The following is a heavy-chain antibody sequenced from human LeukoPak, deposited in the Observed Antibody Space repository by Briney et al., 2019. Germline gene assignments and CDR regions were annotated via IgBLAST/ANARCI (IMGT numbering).Heavy chain of an antibody. CDR2: INHSGST. D-gene: IGHD6-19*01. CDR3: ARPRTVAGTLDY. CDR1: GGSFSGYY. V-gene: IGHV4-34*01. Sequence: PSETLSLTCAVYGGSFSGYYWSWIRQPPGQGLERIGEINHSGSTNYNPSLKSRATISVDTSKNQFSLKLSSVTAADTAVYCCARPRTVAGTLDYWGQGTLVTVSS. J-gene: IGHJ4*02.